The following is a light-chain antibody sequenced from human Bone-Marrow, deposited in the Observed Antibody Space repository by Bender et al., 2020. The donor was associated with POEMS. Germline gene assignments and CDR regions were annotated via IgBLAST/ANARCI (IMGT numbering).Light chain of an antibody. CDR1: ALPEKY. Sequence: SYELTQPPSVSVSPGQTARITCSGDALPEKYAYWYQQKSGQAPVVVIYEDNKRPSGIPERFSGSSSGTMATLTISGAQVEDEADYYCYSTDGSGNPYVFGTGTKVTVL. CDR3: YSTDGSGNPYV. V-gene: IGLV3-10*01. J-gene: IGLJ1*01. CDR2: EDN.